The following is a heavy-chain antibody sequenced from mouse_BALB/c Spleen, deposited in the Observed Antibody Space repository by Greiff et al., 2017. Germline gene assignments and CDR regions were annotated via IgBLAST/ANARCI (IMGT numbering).Heavy chain of an antibody. CDR2: ISYDGSN. CDR1: GYSITSGYY. CDR3: ARGGLDGYHGGFAY. V-gene: IGHV3-6*02. D-gene: IGHD2-3*01. J-gene: IGHJ3*01. Sequence: EVQLQESGPGLVKPSQSLSLTCSVTGYSITSGYYWNWIRQFPGNKLEWMGYISYDGSNNYNPSLKNRISITRDTSKNQFFLKLNSVTTEDTATYYCARGGLDGYHGGFAYWGQGTLVTVSA.